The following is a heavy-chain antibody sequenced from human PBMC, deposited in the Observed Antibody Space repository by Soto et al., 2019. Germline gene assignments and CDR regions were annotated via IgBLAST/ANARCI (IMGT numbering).Heavy chain of an antibody. Sequence: QVQLVESGGGVVQPGRSLRLSCAASGFTFSSYAMHWVRQAPGKGLEWVAVISYDGSNKYYADSVKGRFTISRDNSKNTLYLQMSSLRAEDTAVYYCARDPMGCYYGSGSYYFDYWGQGTLVTVSS. J-gene: IGHJ4*02. CDR2: ISYDGSNK. CDR1: GFTFSSYA. CDR3: ARDPMGCYYGSGSYYFDY. D-gene: IGHD3-10*01. V-gene: IGHV3-30-3*01.